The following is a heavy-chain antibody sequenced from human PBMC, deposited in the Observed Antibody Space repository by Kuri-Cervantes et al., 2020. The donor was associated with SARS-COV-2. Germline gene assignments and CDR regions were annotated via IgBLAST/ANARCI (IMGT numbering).Heavy chain of an antibody. D-gene: IGHD2-21*01. J-gene: IGHJ6*03. CDR2: INWNGGST. V-gene: IGHV3-20*04. Sequence: GGSLRLSCAASGFTFDDYGMSWVRQAPGKGLEWVSGINWNGGSTGYADSVKGRFTISRDNAKNSLYLQMNSLRAEDTAVYYCARDNLWLDYYYMDVWGKGTTVTVSS. CDR1: GFTFDDYG. CDR3: ARDNLWLDYYYMDV.